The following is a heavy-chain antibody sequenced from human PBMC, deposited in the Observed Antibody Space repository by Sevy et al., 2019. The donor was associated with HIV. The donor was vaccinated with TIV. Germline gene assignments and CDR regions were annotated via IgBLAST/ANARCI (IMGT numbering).Heavy chain of an antibody. D-gene: IGHD6-19*01. CDR3: ARDLRRQWLVPPGFDY. CDR1: GYTFTSYA. V-gene: IGHV1-3*01. J-gene: IGHJ4*02. Sequence: ASVKVSCKASGYTFTSYAMHWVRQAPGQRLEWMGWINAGNGNTKYSQKFQGRVTITRDTSASTAYMELSSLRSEDTAVYYCARDLRRQWLVPPGFDYWGQGTLVTVSS. CDR2: INAGNGNT.